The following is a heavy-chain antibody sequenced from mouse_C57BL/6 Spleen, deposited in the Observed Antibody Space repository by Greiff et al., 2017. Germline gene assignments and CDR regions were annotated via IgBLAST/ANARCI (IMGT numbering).Heavy chain of an antibody. J-gene: IGHJ3*01. D-gene: IGHD2-3*01. V-gene: IGHV10-1*01. CDR2: IRSKSNNYAT. CDR1: GFSFNTYA. Sequence: EVKLVESGGGLVQPKGSLKLSCAASGFSFNTYAMNWVRQAPGKGLEWVARIRSKSNNYATYYADSVKDRFTISRDDSESMLYLQMNNLKTEDTAMYYCVDGYPEGFAYWGQGTLVTVAA. CDR3: VDGYPEGFAY.